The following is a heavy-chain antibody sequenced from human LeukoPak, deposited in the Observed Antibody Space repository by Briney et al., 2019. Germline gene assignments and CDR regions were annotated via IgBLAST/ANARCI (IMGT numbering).Heavy chain of an antibody. D-gene: IGHD3-22*01. J-gene: IGHJ3*02. CDR2: ISSSSSYI. CDR3: ASRYDSSGYYGYPI. V-gene: IGHV3-21*01. CDR1: GFTFSSYG. Sequence: GGSLRLSCAASGFTFSSYGMSWVRQAPGKGLEWVSSISSSSSYIYYADSVKGRFTISRDNAKNSLYLQMNSLRAEDTAVYYCASRYDSSGYYGYPIWGQGTMVTVSS.